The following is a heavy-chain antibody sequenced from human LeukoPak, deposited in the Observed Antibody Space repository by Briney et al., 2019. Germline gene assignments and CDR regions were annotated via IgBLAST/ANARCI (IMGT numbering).Heavy chain of an antibody. D-gene: IGHD1-26*01. Sequence: LETLSLTCSVSGGSTSGSYWSWVRQPPGKGLQWIGYIHYTGSTDYNPSLKSRVTISIDTPKNQVSLRVTSVTAADTAVYYCARTGYGRDYYGMDVWGQGTTVTVSS. V-gene: IGHV4-59*01. CDR2: IHYTGST. CDR3: ARTGYGRDYYGMDV. J-gene: IGHJ6*02. CDR1: GGSTSGSY.